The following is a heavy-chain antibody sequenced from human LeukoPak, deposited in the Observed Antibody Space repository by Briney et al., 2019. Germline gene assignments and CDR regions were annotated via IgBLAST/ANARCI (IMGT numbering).Heavy chain of an antibody. D-gene: IGHD6-6*01. CDR3: AGVRALDY. CDR2: ISSGGSTI. J-gene: IGHJ4*02. V-gene: IGHV3-48*03. Sequence: GGSLRLSCAASGFSFSSYEMNWVRQAPGKGLEWVSYISSGGSTIYYADSVKGRFTISRDNAKNSLYLQMSSLRAEDTAVYYCAGVRALDYWGQGALVTVSS. CDR1: GFSFSSYE.